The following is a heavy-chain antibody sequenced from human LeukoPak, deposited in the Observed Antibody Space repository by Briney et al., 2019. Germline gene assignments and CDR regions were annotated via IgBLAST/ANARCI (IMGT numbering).Heavy chain of an antibody. CDR3: ARDSFGKYQLLFLSPDMDV. V-gene: IGHV3-33*01. J-gene: IGHJ6*02. D-gene: IGHD2-2*01. Sequence: AGGSLRLSCAASGFTFSSYGMHWVRQAPGKGLEWVAVIWYDGSNKYYADSVKGRFTISRDNSKNTLYLQMNSLRAEDTAVYYCARDSFGKYQLLFLSPDMDVWGQGTSVTVSS. CDR2: IWYDGSNK. CDR1: GFTFSSYG.